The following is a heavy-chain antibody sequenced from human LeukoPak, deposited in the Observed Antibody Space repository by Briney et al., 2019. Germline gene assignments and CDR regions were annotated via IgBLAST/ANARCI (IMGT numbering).Heavy chain of an antibody. CDR2: IYYSGST. Sequence: PSETLSLTCTVSGGSISSYYWSWIRQPPGKGLEWIGYIYYSGSTNYNPSLKSRVTISVDTSKNQFSLKLSSVTAADTAVYYCARLTTYYDILTGYSPGGYFDYWGQGTLVTVSS. D-gene: IGHD3-9*01. J-gene: IGHJ4*02. CDR1: GGSISSYY. V-gene: IGHV4-59*01. CDR3: ARLTTYYDILTGYSPGGYFDY.